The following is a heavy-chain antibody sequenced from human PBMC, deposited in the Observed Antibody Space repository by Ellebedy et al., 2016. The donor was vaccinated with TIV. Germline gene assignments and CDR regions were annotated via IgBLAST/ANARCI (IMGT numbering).Heavy chain of an antibody. CDR1: GGSISSSSYY. V-gene: IGHV4-61*01. Sequence: MPGGSLRLSCTVSGGSISSSSYYWSWIRQPPGKGLEWIGYIYYSGSTNYNPSLKSRVTISVDTSKNQFSLKLSSVTAADTAVYYCARDGSSLGFDPWGQGTLVTVSS. J-gene: IGHJ5*02. D-gene: IGHD2-2*01. CDR2: IYYSGST. CDR3: ARDGSSLGFDP.